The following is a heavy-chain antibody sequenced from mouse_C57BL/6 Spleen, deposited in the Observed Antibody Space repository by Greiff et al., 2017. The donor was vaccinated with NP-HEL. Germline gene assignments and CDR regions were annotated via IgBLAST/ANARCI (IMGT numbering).Heavy chain of an antibody. Sequence: VQLQQSVAELVRPGASVKLSCTASGFNIKNTYMHWVKQRPEQGLEWIGRLDPANGNTKYAPTFQGKATITAATSSNTAYLQLSSLTSEDTAIYYCAKHDGYYHYAMDYWGQGTSVTVSS. CDR2: LDPANGNT. D-gene: IGHD2-3*01. CDR3: AKHDGYYHYAMDY. J-gene: IGHJ4*01. V-gene: IGHV14-3*01. CDR1: GFNIKNTY.